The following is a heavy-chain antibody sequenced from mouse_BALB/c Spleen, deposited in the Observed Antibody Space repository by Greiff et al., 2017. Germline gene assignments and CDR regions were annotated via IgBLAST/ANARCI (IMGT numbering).Heavy chain of an antibody. J-gene: IGHJ1*01. CDR2: INPGSGGT. CDR1: GYAFTNYL. V-gene: IGHV1-54*01. CDR3: ARRLGWYFDV. D-gene: IGHD4-1*01. Sequence: VMLVESGAELVRPGTSVKVSCKASGYAFTNYLIEWVKQRPGQGLEWIGVINPGSGGTNYNEKFKGKATLTADKSSSTAYMQLSSLTSDDSAVYFCARRLGWYFDVWGAGTTVTVSS.